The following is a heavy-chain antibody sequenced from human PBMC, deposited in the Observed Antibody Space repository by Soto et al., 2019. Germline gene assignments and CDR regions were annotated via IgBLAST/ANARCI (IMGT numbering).Heavy chain of an antibody. J-gene: IGHJ6*02. Sequence: PSETLSLTCAVYGGSFSGYYWSWIRQPPGKGLEWIGEINHSGSTNYNPSHKSRVTISVDTSKNQSSLKLSSVTAADTAVYYCAREGSYYGSGSYTYYSYYYGMDVWGQGTTVTVSS. V-gene: IGHV4-34*01. CDR3: AREGSYYGSGSYTYYSYYYGMDV. D-gene: IGHD3-10*01. CDR1: GGSFSGYY. CDR2: INHSGST.